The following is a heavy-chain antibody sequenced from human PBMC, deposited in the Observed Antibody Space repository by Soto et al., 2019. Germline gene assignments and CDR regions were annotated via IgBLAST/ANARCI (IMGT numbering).Heavy chain of an antibody. CDR1: GFTFTSSA. J-gene: IGHJ3*02. V-gene: IGHV1-58*02. Sequence: ASVKVSCKASGFTFTSSAMQWVRQARGQRLEWIGWIVVGSGNTNYAQKFQERVTITRDMSTSTAYMELSSLRSEDTAVYYCAAGGDGVSVAFDIWGQGTMVTV. D-gene: IGHD2-21*01. CDR3: AAGGDGVSVAFDI. CDR2: IVVGSGNT.